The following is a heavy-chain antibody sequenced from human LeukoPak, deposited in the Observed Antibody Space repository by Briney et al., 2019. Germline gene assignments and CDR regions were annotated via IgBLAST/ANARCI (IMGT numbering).Heavy chain of an antibody. CDR1: GFTFSSYW. J-gene: IGHJ4*02. D-gene: IGHD3-22*01. CDR3: ARVGGGYYPSYYFDF. V-gene: IGHV3-7*01. Sequence: GGSLRLSCAASGFTFSSYWMSWVRQAPGKGLEWVANIKQDGSEKYYVDSVKGRFTIYRDNAKNSLYLQMNSLRAEDTAVYYCARVGGGYYPSYYFDFWGQGTLVTVSS. CDR2: IKQDGSEK.